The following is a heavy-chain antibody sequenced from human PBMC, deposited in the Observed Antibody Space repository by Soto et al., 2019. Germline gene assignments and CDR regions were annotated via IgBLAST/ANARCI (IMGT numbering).Heavy chain of an antibody. CDR2: INHSGST. J-gene: IGHJ5*02. CDR3: ARGAVRGTNWFDP. Sequence: PSETLSLTCAVYGGSFSGYYWSWIRQPPGKGLEWIGEINHSGSTNYNPSLKSRVTISVDTSKNQFSLKLSSVTAADTAVYYCARGAVRGTNWFDPWGQGTLVTVSS. V-gene: IGHV4-34*01. CDR1: GGSFSGYY. D-gene: IGHD3-10*01.